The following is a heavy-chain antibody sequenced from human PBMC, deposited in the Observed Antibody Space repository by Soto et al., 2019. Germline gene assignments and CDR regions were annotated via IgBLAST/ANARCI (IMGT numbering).Heavy chain of an antibody. D-gene: IGHD4-17*01. V-gene: IGHV1-18*01. CDR2: ISAYNGNT. J-gene: IGHJ4*02. Sequence: QVQLVQSGAEVKKPGASVKVACRTSGYTFTGYAFSWVRQAPGQGLEWMGWISAYNGNTKYAQRFQDRLTRTTDTSTSTAYMVLRSLTSDDTAVYYCAGCSTGYGDYGLSLGYWGQGTLVTVSS. CDR1: GYTFTGYA. CDR3: AGCSTGYGDYGLSLGY.